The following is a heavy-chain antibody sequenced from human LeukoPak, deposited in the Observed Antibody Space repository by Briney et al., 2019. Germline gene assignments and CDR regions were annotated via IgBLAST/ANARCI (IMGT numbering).Heavy chain of an antibody. Sequence: GESLKISWKGSGYSFTSYWIGWVRQMPGKGRELMGIIYPGDSDTRYSPSFQGHITISADKSISTAYLQWSSLKASDTAMYYCARPRLSYSSGWLLWGQGTMVTVSS. CDR1: GYSFTSYW. CDR2: IYPGDSDT. CDR3: ARPRLSYSSGWLL. V-gene: IGHV5-51*01. J-gene: IGHJ3*01. D-gene: IGHD6-19*01.